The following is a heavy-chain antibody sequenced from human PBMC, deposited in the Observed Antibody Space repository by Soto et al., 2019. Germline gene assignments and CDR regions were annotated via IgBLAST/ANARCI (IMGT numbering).Heavy chain of an antibody. V-gene: IGHV3-74*01. CDR1: GFTFSSYW. Sequence: EVQLVESGGGLVQPGGSLRLSCAASGFTFSSYWMHWVRQAPGKGLVWVSRINSDGSSTSYADSVKGRFTISRENAKNTLYLQMNSLRAEDTAVYYWARVGPAYSGYDPYFDYWGQGTLVTVSS. J-gene: IGHJ4*02. CDR2: INSDGSST. CDR3: ARVGPAYSGYDPYFDY. D-gene: IGHD5-12*01.